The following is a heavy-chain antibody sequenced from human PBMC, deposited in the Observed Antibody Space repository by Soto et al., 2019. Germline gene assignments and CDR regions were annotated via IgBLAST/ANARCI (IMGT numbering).Heavy chain of an antibody. V-gene: IGHV1-69*01. CDR1: GGTFSRHA. CDR3: ARDYGHDCSGGNCYFYF. Sequence: QVQLVQSGAEVKKPGSSVKVSCKAAGGTFSRHAINWVRQAPGHGLPWMGGIVPLFGTANYAQKFQGRVTITADESTSTAHMELRSMRSEDTAVYYCARDYGHDCSGGNCYFYFWGQGTMVTVSS. J-gene: IGHJ4*02. D-gene: IGHD2-15*01. CDR2: IVPLFGTA.